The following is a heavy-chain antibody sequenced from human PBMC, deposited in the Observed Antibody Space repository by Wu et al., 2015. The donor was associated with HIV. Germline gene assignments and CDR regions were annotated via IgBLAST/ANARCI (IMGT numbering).Heavy chain of an antibody. J-gene: IGHJ6*02. CDR3: ARSITGTEYYYYGMDV. CDR1: RGTFSRYT. CDR2: IIPIFGTP. V-gene: IGHV1-69*05. D-gene: IGHD1/OR15-1a*01. Sequence: QVQLVQSGAEVKKPGSSVKVSCKASRGTFSRYTISWVRQAPGQGLEWMGGIIPIFGTPNYAQKFQGRVTITTDESTSTAYMEMSSLRSEDTAVYYCARSITGTEYYYYGMDVWGQGTTVTVSS.